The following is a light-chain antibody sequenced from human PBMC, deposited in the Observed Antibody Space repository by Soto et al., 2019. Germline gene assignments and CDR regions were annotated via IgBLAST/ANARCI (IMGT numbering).Light chain of an antibody. CDR2: DAS. Sequence: EIVLTHSPATLSLSPGERATLSCRASQSVSSYLAWYQQKPGQAPRLLIYDASNRATGIPARFSGSGSGTDFTLTISSLEPEDFAVYYCQQRSNWPPDFGGGTKVDIK. V-gene: IGKV3-11*01. J-gene: IGKJ4*01. CDR1: QSVSSY. CDR3: QQRSNWPPD.